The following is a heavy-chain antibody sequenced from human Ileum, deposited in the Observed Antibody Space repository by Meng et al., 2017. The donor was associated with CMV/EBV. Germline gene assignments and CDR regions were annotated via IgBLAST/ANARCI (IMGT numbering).Heavy chain of an antibody. D-gene: IGHD6-6*01. CDR3: ARDTHGDSSSSGGDY. CDR1: GYPFTGYY. CDR2: INPNSGGT. J-gene: IGHJ4*02. Sequence: SGYPFTGYYMHEVRQAPGQGLEWMGWINPNSGGTNYAQKFQGRVTMTRDTSISTAYMELSRLRSDDTAVYYCARDTHGDSSSSGGDYWGQGTLVTVSS. V-gene: IGHV1-2*02.